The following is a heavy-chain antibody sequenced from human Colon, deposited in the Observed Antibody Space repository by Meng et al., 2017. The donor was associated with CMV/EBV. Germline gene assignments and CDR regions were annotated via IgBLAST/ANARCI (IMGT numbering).Heavy chain of an antibody. CDR2: IYSGGPM. CDR1: PFNVVNTY. Sequence: GGPLRLSCAGSPFNVVNTYMSWVRQAPGKGLEWVALIYSGGPMHYADSVKGRFTISRDNSKNILYLQMNSLRADDTAVYYCARGSGPLFPGAFDIWGQGTMVTVSS. V-gene: IGHV3-53*01. J-gene: IGHJ3*02. D-gene: IGHD3-10*02. CDR3: ARGSGPLFPGAFDI.